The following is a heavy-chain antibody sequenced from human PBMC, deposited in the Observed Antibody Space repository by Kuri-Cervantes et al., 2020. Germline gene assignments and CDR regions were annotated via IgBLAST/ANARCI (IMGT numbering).Heavy chain of an antibody. J-gene: IGHJ6*02. D-gene: IGHD2-21*02. CDR2: ITRSSRII. CDR3: ARGDLVVTAIRGDYYYYGMDV. V-gene: IGHV3-48*01. Sequence: GESLKISCAASGFTFSSYSINWVRQAPGKGLEWASYITRSSRIIYYADSVKGRFTISRDNAKNSLYLQMNSLRAEDTAVYYCARGDLVVTAIRGDYYYYGMDVWGQGTTVTV. CDR1: GFTFSSYS.